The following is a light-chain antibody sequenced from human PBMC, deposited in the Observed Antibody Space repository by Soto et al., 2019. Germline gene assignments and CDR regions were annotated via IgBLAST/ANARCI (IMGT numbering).Light chain of an antibody. Sequence: EIVLTQSPGTLSLSPGERATLSCRASQSVSSSYLAWYQQKPGQAPRLLIYGASNRATGIPDRISGSGSGTDFTLTISRLEPEDFAVYYCQQYGSSLGVTFGGGTKVDIK. CDR1: QSVSSSY. J-gene: IGKJ4*01. V-gene: IGKV3-20*01. CDR3: QQYGSSLGVT. CDR2: GAS.